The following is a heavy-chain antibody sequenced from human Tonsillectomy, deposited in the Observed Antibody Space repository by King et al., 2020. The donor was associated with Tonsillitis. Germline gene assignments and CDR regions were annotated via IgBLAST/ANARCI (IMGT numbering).Heavy chain of an antibody. CDR3: AREEAVAAYFDY. CDR2: ISSSSSTI. J-gene: IGHJ4*02. D-gene: IGHD6-19*01. V-gene: IGHV3-48*01. CDR1: GFTFSSYS. Sequence: VQLVESGGGLVQPGGSLRLSCAASGFTFSSYSMNWVRQAPGKGLEWVSYISSSSSTINYADSVKGRFTISRDNAKNSLYLQMNSLRAEDTAVYYCAREEAVAAYFDYWGQGTLVTVSS.